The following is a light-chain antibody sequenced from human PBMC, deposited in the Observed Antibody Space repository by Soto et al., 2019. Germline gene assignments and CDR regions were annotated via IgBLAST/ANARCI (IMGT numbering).Light chain of an antibody. CDR1: RGIDTY. CDR3: QQRSNWPPIT. V-gene: IGKV3-11*01. CDR2: DAS. J-gene: IGKJ5*01. Sequence: EIVLTQSPATLSLSPGERATLSCRASRGIDTYLAWYQQKRGQAPRLLIYDASNRTTGIPARFSGGGSGTDFTLSISSLGPEDAAVYYCQQRSNWPPITFGQGTRLEIK.